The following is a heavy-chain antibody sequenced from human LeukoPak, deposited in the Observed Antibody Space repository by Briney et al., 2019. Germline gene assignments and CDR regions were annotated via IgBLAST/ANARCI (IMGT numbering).Heavy chain of an antibody. CDR3: AKEASFAMVRGVTGNY. D-gene: IGHD3-10*01. CDR2: ISGSGGST. CDR1: GFTFSSYA. J-gene: IGHJ4*02. V-gene: IGHV3-23*01. Sequence: PGGSLRLSCAASGFTFSSYAMSWVRQAPGKGLEWVSAISGSGGSTYYADSVKGRFTISRDNSKNTLYLQMNSLRAEDTAVYYCAKEASFAMVRGVTGNYWGQGTLVTVSS.